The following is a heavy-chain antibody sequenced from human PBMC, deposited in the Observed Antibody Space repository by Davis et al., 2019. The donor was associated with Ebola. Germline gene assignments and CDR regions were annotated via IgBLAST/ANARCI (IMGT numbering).Heavy chain of an antibody. D-gene: IGHD6-6*01. Sequence: GGSLRLSCAASGFTFSSYSMNWVRQAPGKGLEWVANIKQDGSEKYYVDSVKGRFTISRDNAKNSLYLQMNSLRAEDTAVYYCAKAVRSTSDQYWGQGTLVTVSS. CDR2: IKQDGSEK. V-gene: IGHV3-7*03. CDR1: GFTFSSYS. CDR3: AKAVRSTSDQY. J-gene: IGHJ4*02.